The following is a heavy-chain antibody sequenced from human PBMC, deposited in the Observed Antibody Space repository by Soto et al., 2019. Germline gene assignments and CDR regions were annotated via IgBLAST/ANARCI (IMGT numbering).Heavy chain of an antibody. Sequence: GASVKASCKASGYTFTCYYMHWVQQAPGQGLEWMGIINPSGGSTSYAQKFQGRVTMTRDTSTSTVYMELSSLRSEDTAVYYCARDLVAVAGRYYYYGMDVWGQGTTVTVSS. V-gene: IGHV1-46*01. CDR1: GYTFTCYY. D-gene: IGHD6-19*01. J-gene: IGHJ6*02. CDR3: ARDLVAVAGRYYYYGMDV. CDR2: INPSGGST.